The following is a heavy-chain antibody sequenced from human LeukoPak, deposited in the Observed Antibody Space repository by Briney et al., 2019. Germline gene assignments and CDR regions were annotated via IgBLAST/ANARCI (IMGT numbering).Heavy chain of an antibody. CDR2: IYYSGST. V-gene: IGHV4-30-4*01. CDR3: ARDRHGWSGYYFDY. D-gene: IGHD3-3*01. Sequence: SQTLCLTCTVSGGSISSGDYYWSWIRQPPGKGLEWIGYIYYSGSTYYNPSLKSRVTISVDTSKNQFSLKLSSVTAADTAVYYCARDRHGWSGYYFDYWGQGTLVTVSS. CDR1: GGSISSGDYY. J-gene: IGHJ4*02.